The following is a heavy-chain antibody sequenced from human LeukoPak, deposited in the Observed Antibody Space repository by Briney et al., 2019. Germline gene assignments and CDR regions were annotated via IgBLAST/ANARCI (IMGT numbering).Heavy chain of an antibody. Sequence: GGSLRLSCAASGFTFSHYYMTWIRQDPGKGLEWVSYVSSSGSTIYYADSVKGRFTISRDNAKNSLYLQMNSLRAEDTAVYYCARVGYYYDSSGYDFDYWGQGTLVTVSS. V-gene: IGHV3-11*01. D-gene: IGHD3-22*01. CDR2: VSSSGSTI. J-gene: IGHJ4*02. CDR3: ARVGYYYDSSGYDFDY. CDR1: GFTFSHYY.